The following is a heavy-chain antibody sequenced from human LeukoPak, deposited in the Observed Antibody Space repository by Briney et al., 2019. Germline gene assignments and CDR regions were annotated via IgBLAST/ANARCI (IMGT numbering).Heavy chain of an antibody. J-gene: IGHJ3*02. D-gene: IGHD1-1*01. Sequence: GGSLRLSCAASGFTFSGYWMHWVRQGPEKGLELVSRIDNDGHGILYADSVKGRFTTSRDNAKNTLYLQMNSLRFEDTAVYYCARSTTENAFDIWGQGTMVSVSS. V-gene: IGHV3-74*03. CDR3: ARSTTENAFDI. CDR2: IDNDGHGI. CDR1: GFTFSGYW.